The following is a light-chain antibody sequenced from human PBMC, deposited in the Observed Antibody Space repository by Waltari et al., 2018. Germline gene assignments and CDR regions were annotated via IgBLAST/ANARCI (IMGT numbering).Light chain of an antibody. V-gene: IGLV2-23*02. CDR2: DVF. J-gene: IGLJ2*01. CDR1: NSDIGYYHY. Sequence: QSALTQPASVSGSPGQSITISCPGTNSDIGYYHYVSWYQQHPGRVPNLIIYDVFKRPSVISDRFSGSKSGNTASLTISGLQPEDESHYFCCSYAGRKTLIFGGGTELTV. CDR3: CSYAGRKTLI.